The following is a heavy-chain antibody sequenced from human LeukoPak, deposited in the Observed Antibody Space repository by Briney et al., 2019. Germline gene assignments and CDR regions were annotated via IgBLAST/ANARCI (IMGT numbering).Heavy chain of an antibody. D-gene: IGHD3-10*01. V-gene: IGHV3-48*03. J-gene: IGHJ4*02. CDR2: ISSSGSTI. CDR1: GFTFSSYE. CDR3: ARAHPYYYGSGSSAVAY. Sequence: GGSLRLSCAASGFTFSSYEMSWVRQAPGKGLEWVSYISSSGSTIYYADSVKGRFTISRDNAKNSLYLQMNSLRAEDTAVYYCARAHPYYYGSGSSAVAYWGQGTLVTVSS.